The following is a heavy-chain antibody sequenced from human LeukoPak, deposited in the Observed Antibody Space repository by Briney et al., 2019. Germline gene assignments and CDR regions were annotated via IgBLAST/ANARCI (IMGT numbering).Heavy chain of an antibody. Sequence: PSETLSLICTVSGGSISSYYWSWIRQPPGKGLEWIGYIYYSGSTNYNPSLKSRVTISVDTSKNQFSLKLSSVTAADTAVYYCAGELRYFARYFDLWGRGTLTTVSS. J-gene: IGHJ2*01. V-gene: IGHV4-59*12. CDR2: IYYSGST. CDR3: AGELRYFARYFDL. D-gene: IGHD3-9*01. CDR1: GGSISSYY.